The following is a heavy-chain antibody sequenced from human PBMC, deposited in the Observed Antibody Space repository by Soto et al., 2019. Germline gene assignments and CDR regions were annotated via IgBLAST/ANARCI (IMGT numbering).Heavy chain of an antibody. CDR2: IDWDDDK. D-gene: IGHD3-16*01. V-gene: IGHV2-70*11. Sequence: SGPTLRNPTQILTLTCTFSGFSFSTSGMCVSWIRQPPGKALEWLARIDWDDDKYYSTSLKTRLTISKDTSKNQMVLTMTNMDPVDTATYYCARMITATRPYFDNSGQAILVTGSS. CDR1: GFSFSTSGMC. CDR3: ARMITATRPYFDN. J-gene: IGHJ4*02.